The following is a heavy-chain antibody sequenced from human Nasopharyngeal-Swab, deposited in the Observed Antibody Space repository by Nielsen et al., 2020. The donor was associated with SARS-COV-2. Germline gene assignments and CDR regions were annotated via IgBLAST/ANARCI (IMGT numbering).Heavy chain of an antibody. J-gene: IGHJ3*02. Sequence: SETLSLTCAVYGGSFSGYSLIWLRQPPGKGLEWIWALTHSGSTNYNPSLKSRVTISVDTSKNQFSLKLSSVTAADTAVYYCASVILTGYLSDAFDIWSQGTMVTVSS. CDR1: GGSFSGYS. CDR3: ASVILTGYLSDAFDI. CDR2: LTHSGST. D-gene: IGHD3-9*01. V-gene: IGHV4-34*01.